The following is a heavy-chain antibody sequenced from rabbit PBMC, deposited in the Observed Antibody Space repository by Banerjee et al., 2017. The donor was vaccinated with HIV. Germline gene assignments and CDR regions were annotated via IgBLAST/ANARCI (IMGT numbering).Heavy chain of an antibody. Sequence: QEQLVESGGGLVQPEGSLTLTCTAAGFSFSSSYYMCWVRQAPGKGLEWIACIDGGSSGTTYYASWAKGRFTISKTSSTTVTLQMTSLTAADTATYFCARDLGSSFSYYFNLWGQGTLVTVS. CDR2: IDGGSSGTT. V-gene: IGHV1S45*01. CDR3: ARDLGSSFSYYFNL. D-gene: IGHD8-1*01. CDR1: GFSFSSSYY. J-gene: IGHJ4*01.